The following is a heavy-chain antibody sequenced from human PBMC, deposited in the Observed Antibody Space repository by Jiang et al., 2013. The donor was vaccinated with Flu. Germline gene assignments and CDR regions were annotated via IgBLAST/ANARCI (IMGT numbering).Heavy chain of an antibody. CDR3: ARQAGTTGLYYYYYGMDV. V-gene: IGHV4-39*01. CDR1: GGSISSSSYY. Sequence: GPGLVKPSETLSLTCTVSGGSISSSSYYWGWIRQPPGKGLEWIGSIYYSGSTYYNPSLKSRVTISVDTSKNQFSLKLSSVTAADTAVYYCARQAGTTGLYYYYYGMDVWGQGTTVTVSS. CDR2: IYYSGST. J-gene: IGHJ6*02. D-gene: IGHD1-7*01.